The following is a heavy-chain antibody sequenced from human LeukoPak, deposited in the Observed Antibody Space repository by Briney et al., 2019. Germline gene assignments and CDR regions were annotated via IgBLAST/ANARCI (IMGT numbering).Heavy chain of an antibody. V-gene: IGHV3-53*04. Sequence: GGSLRLSCAASGFTFSSYAMSWVRQAPGKGLEWVSVIYSGGSTYYADSVKRRFTISRHNSKNTLYLQMNSLRAEDTAVYYCARGPHSAYDFDYWGQGTLVTVSS. CDR3: ARGPHSAYDFDY. CDR2: IYSGGST. CDR1: GFTFSSYA. J-gene: IGHJ4*02. D-gene: IGHD5-12*01.